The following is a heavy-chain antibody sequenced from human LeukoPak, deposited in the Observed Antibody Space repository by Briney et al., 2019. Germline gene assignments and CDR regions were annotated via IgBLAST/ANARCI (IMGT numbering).Heavy chain of an antibody. V-gene: IGHV3-23*01. CDR2: ISGSGGST. Sequence: PGGSLRLSCAASGFTFSSYAMSWVRQAPGEGLEWVSAISGSGGSTYYADSVKGRFTISRDNSKNTLYLQMNSLRAEDTAVYYCAKDRRFLEWLFYYWGQGTLVTVSS. CDR1: GFTFSSYA. D-gene: IGHD3-3*01. CDR3: AKDRRFLEWLFYY. J-gene: IGHJ4*02.